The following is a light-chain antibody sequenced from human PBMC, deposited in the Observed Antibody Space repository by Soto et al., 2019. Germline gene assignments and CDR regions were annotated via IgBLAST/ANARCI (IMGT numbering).Light chain of an antibody. V-gene: IGKV3-20*01. CDR2: GAS. J-gene: IGKJ4*01. Sequence: ESVLTQSPGTLSLSPGERATLSCRASQSITNDYLAWYQQKPGQAPRLLIYGASSRATGIPGRFSGSGSGTDFTLSISSLEPEDFAVYYCQHFDRYPPTFGGGTKVEIK. CDR3: QHFDRYPPT. CDR1: QSITNDY.